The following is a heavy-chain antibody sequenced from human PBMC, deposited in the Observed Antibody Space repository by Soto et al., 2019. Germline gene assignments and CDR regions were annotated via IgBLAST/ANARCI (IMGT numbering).Heavy chain of an antibody. CDR3: TRVPPRAFVMDY. CDR1: GYTFNSYD. D-gene: IGHD3-16*02. J-gene: IGHJ4*02. Sequence: ASVKVSCKASGYTFNSYDIYWVRQASGQGLEWMGWMNPMSGDTGYPQKFQGRVTMTRDTSITTAYMELRSLTSEDTAVYYFTRVPPRAFVMDYWGPGTLVTVSS. CDR2: MNPMSGDT. V-gene: IGHV1-8*01.